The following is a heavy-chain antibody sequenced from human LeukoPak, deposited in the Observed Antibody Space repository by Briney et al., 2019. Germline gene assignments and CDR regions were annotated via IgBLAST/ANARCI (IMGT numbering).Heavy chain of an antibody. CDR1: GFTFSSYS. V-gene: IGHV3-48*01. D-gene: IGHD3-22*01. CDR3: ARDLGYYYDSSGYSFDY. Sequence: GGSLRLSCAASGFTFSSYSMNWVRQAPGKGLEWVSYISSSSSTIYYADSVKGRFTISRDNSKNTLYLQMNSLRAEDTAVYYCARDLGYYYDSSGYSFDYWGQGTLVTVSS. J-gene: IGHJ4*02. CDR2: ISSSSSTI.